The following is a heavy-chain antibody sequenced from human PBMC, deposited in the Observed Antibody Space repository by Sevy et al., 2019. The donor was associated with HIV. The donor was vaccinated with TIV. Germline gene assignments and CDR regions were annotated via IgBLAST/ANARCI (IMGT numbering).Heavy chain of an antibody. J-gene: IGHJ4*02. CDR3: ARLFYGSADY. V-gene: IGHV3-7*01. CDR2: INLDGSET. D-gene: IGHD3-10*01. Sequence: GGSLRLSCAASGFTFSSYWMSWVRQAPGKGLEWLATINLDGSETFYVDSVKGRITISRHNPRKSVYLQMTSLSAEDTAVYYCARLFYGSADYWGQGTLVTVSS. CDR1: GFTFSSYW.